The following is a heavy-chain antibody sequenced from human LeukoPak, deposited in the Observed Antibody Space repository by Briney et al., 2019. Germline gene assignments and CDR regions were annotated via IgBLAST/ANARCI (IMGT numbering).Heavy chain of an antibody. CDR2: IYYSGST. J-gene: IGHJ4*02. CDR3: ARVRSGSYLDF. CDR1: GGSISSGDYY. Sequence: SETLSLTCTVSGGSISSGDYYWSWIRQPPGKGLEWIGYIYYSGSTYYNPSLKSRVTISVDTSKNQFSLKLSSVSAADSAVYFCARVRSGSYLDFWGQGTLVTVSS. D-gene: IGHD3-10*01. V-gene: IGHV4-30-4*01.